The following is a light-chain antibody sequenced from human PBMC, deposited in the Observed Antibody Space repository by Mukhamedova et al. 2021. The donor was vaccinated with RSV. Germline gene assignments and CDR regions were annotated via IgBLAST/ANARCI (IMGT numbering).Light chain of an antibody. J-gene: IGLJ1*01. V-gene: IGLV3-1*01. Sequence: VSPGETASITCSGDKLVNKYVCWYQQKPGQSPVLVIYHDTKRPSGIPERFSGSISGNTATLTISGTQAMDEADYYCQSWASSTDYV. CDR3: QSWASSTDYV. CDR2: HDT. CDR1: KLVNKY.